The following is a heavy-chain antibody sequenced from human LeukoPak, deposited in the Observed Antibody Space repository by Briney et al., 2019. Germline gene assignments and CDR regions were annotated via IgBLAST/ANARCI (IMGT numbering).Heavy chain of an antibody. CDR1: GFTVSNKY. CDR2: IYSGGNT. Sequence: GGSLRLSCAAPGFTVSNKYMSWVRQAPGKGLEWVSGIYSGGNTYYADSVKGRFTISRDKTKNTVYLQMKSLRAEDTAVYYCARDFSFDYWGQGTLVTVSS. D-gene: IGHD2/OR15-2a*01. V-gene: IGHV3-66*01. J-gene: IGHJ4*02. CDR3: ARDFSFDY.